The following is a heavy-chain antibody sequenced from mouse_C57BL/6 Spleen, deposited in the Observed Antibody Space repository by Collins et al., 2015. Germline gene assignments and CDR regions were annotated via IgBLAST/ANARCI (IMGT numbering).Heavy chain of an antibody. CDR3: ARCGYGSPYFDY. D-gene: IGHD1-1*01. CDR1: GYTFTSYW. V-gene: IGHV1-64*01. J-gene: IGHJ2*01. CDR2: IHPNSGST. Sequence: QVQLQQPGAELVKPGASVKLSCKASGYTFTSYWMHWVKQRPGQGLEWIGMIHPNSGSTNYNEKFKSKATLTVDKSSSTAYMQLSSLTSEDSAVYYCARCGYGSPYFDYWGQGTTLTVSS.